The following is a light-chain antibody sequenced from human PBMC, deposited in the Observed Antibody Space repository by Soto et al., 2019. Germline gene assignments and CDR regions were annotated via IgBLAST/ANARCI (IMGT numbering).Light chain of an antibody. V-gene: IGLV2-14*01. CDR2: EVS. Sequence: QSVLTQPASVSGSPGQSITISCTGTNSDVGGYNYVSWYQQHPGKAPELMIYEVSHRPSGVSNRFSGSKSDNTASLTISGLQAEDEADYYCSSSGGSPTYVFGTGTKLTVL. CDR1: NSDVGGYNY. J-gene: IGLJ1*01. CDR3: SSSGGSPTYV.